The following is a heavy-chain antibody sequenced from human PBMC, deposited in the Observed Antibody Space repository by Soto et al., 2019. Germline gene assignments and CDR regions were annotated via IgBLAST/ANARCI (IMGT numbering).Heavy chain of an antibody. J-gene: IGHJ6*02. V-gene: IGHV4-61*08. Sequence: SETLSLTCTVSGGSISSGDYYWSWIRQPPGKGLEWIGYIYYSGSTNYNPSLKSRVTISVDTSKNQFSLKLSSVTAADAAVYYCARGGYSYGYYYGMDVWGQGTTVTVSS. CDR3: ARGGYSYGYYYGMDV. D-gene: IGHD5-18*01. CDR2: IYYSGST. CDR1: GGSISSGDYY.